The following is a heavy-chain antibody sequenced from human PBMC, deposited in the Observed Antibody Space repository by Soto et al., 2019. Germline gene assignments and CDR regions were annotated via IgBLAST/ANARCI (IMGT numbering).Heavy chain of an antibody. CDR2: ISYDGSNK. D-gene: IGHD6-19*01. V-gene: IGHV3-30-3*01. CDR1: GFTFSSYA. J-gene: IGHJ4*02. CDR3: ARERALTASIAVAGTLDY. Sequence: GGSLRLSCAASGFTFSSYAMHWVRQAPGKGLEWVAVISYDGSNKYYADSVKGRFTISRDNSKNTLYLQMNSLRAEDTAVYYCARERALTASIAVAGTLDYWGQGTLVTVSS.